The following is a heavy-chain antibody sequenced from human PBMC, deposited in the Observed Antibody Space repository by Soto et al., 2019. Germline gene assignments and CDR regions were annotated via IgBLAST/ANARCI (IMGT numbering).Heavy chain of an antibody. V-gene: IGHV1-69*01. CDR3: ARAALRSGYYGYYSGMDV. J-gene: IGHJ6*02. Sequence: QVQLVQSGAEVKKPGSSVKVSCKASGGTFSTHANSWVRQAPGQGLEWLGGIIPTLGTPNYAQKFQGRVTVTADEYTSTAYMELRRLTSEDTAVYYCARAALRSGYYGYYSGMDVWGQGTAVNV. CDR1: GGTFSTHA. CDR2: IIPTLGTP. D-gene: IGHD3-3*01.